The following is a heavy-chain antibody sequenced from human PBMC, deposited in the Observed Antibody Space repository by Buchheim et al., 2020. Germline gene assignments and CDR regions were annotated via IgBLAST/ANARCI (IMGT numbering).Heavy chain of an antibody. CDR3: ARGRRSSWKGSFDY. Sequence: QVQLQQWGAGLLKPSETLSLTCAVYGGSFSGYYWSWIRQPPGKGLEWIGEINHSGSTNYNPSLKSRVTISVDTSKNQISLKLSSVTAADTAVYYCARGRRSSWKGSFDYWGQGTL. CDR1: GGSFSGYY. V-gene: IGHV4-34*01. J-gene: IGHJ4*02. CDR2: INHSGST. D-gene: IGHD6-13*01.